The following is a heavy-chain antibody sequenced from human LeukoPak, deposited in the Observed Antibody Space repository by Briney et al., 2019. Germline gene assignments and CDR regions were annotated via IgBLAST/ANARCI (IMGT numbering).Heavy chain of an antibody. J-gene: IGHJ4*02. CDR1: GGSISSGDYY. CDR3: AREPGGLTEKSGVIDY. D-gene: IGHD4-23*01. CDR2: IYYSGST. V-gene: IGHV4-30-4*01. Sequence: SETLSLTCTVPGGSISSGDYYWSRIRQPPGEGLEWIGYIYYSGSTYYNPSLKSRVTISVDTSKNQFSLKLSSVTAADTAVYYCAREPGGLTEKSGVIDYWGQGTLVTVSS.